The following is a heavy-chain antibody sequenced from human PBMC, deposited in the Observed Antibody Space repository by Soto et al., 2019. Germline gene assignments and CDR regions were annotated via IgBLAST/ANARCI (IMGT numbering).Heavy chain of an antibody. V-gene: IGHV3-9*01. Sequence: EVQLVESGGGLVQPGRSLRLSCAASGFTFDDYAMHWVRQAPGKGLEWVSGISWNSGSIGYADSVKGRFTISRDNAKNSLYLQMNSLRAEDTALYYCAKGRACSGGSCYLAAFDILGQGTMVTVSS. D-gene: IGHD2-15*01. CDR2: ISWNSGSI. J-gene: IGHJ3*02. CDR3: AKGRACSGGSCYLAAFDI. CDR1: GFTFDDYA.